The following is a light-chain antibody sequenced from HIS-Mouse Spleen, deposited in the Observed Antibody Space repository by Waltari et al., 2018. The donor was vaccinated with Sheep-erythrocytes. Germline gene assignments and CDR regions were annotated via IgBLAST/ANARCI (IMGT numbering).Light chain of an antibody. J-gene: IGKJ3*01. V-gene: IGKV1-39*01. Sequence: DIQMTQSPSSLSASVGDRVTITCQASQDISNYLNWYQQKPVKAPKLLIYDASNLETGVPSRFSGSGSGTDFTLTISSLQPEDFATYYCQQSYSTPQFTFGPGTKVDIK. CDR3: QQSYSTPQFT. CDR2: DAS. CDR1: QDISNY.